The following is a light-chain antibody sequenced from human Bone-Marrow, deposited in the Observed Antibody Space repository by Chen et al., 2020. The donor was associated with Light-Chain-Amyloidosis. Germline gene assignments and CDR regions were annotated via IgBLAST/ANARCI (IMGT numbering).Light chain of an antibody. CDR3: QEYNDWPET. V-gene: IGKV3-15*01. CDR2: GAS. Sequence: EIVMTQSPGTLSVSPGERATLSCRASQSISSNVAWYQHSPGQAPRLLIYGASTRATDIPARFSGSGSGTEFTLTISSLQSEDFAVYYCQEYNDWPETFGQGTKVEIK. CDR1: QSISSN. J-gene: IGKJ1*01.